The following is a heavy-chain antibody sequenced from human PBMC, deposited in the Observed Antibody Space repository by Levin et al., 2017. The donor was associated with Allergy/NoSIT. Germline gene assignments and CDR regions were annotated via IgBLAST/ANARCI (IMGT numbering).Heavy chain of an antibody. CDR1: GFTFSSYG. J-gene: IGHJ4*02. Sequence: GGSLRLSCAASGFTFSSYGMHWVRQAPGKGLEWVAVISYDGSNKYYADSVKGRFTISRDNSKNTLYLQMNSLRAEDTAVYYCAKDPSLRVVGDYFDYWGQGTLVTVSS. CDR2: ISYDGSNK. V-gene: IGHV3-30*18. CDR3: AKDPSLRVVGDYFDY. D-gene: IGHD3-22*01.